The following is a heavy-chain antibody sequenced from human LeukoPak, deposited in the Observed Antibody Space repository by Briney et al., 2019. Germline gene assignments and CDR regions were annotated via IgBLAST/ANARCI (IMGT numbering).Heavy chain of an antibody. Sequence: KPGGSLRLSCAASGFTFSDYYMSWIRQAPGKGLEWVSYISSSGSTIYYADSVKGRFTISRDNAKNSLYLQMNSLRSEDTAVYYCARAGEMATSSRLRFWGQGTLVTVSS. CDR3: ARAGEMATSSRLRF. CDR2: ISSSGSTI. D-gene: IGHD5-24*01. J-gene: IGHJ4*02. V-gene: IGHV3-11*01. CDR1: GFTFSDYY.